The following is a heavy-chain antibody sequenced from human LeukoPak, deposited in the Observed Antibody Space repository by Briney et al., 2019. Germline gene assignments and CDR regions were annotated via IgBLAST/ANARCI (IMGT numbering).Heavy chain of an antibody. D-gene: IGHD3-3*01. J-gene: IGHJ5*02. CDR1: GGSISSYY. Sequence: SETLSLTCTVSGGSISSYYWSWIRQPPGKGLEWLGYIYYSGSTNYNPSLKSRVTISVDTSKNQFSLKLSSVTAADTAVYYCARDSGYDFWSGYFTFDPWGQGTLVTVSS. CDR3: ARDSGYDFWSGYFTFDP. CDR2: IYYSGST. V-gene: IGHV4-59*01.